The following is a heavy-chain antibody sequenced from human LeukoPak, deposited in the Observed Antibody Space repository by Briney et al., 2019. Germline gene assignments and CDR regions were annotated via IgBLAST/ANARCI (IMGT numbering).Heavy chain of an antibody. D-gene: IGHD3-10*01. V-gene: IGHV3-30*18. CDR3: ANGYYYGSGSYYKEAFDI. CDR2: ISYDGSNK. Sequence: GGSLRLSCAASGFTFSNYGMHWVRQAPGKGLEWVVVISYDGSNKYYADSVKGRFTISRDNSKNTLYLQMNSLRAEDTAVYYCANGYYYGSGSYYKEAFDIRGQGTMVTVSS. J-gene: IGHJ3*02. CDR1: GFTFSNYG.